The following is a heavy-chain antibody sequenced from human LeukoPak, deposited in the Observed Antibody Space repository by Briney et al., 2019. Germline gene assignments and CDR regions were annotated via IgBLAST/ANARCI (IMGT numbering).Heavy chain of an antibody. Sequence: GGSLRLSCAASGFTFSDYYMSWIRQAPGKGLEWVSYISSSGSTIYYADSVKGRFTISRDNAKNSLYLQMNSLRAEDTAVYYCAKDGSELTYYFDYWGQGTLVTVSS. CDR2: ISSSGSTI. V-gene: IGHV3-11*04. D-gene: IGHD3-10*01. J-gene: IGHJ4*02. CDR1: GFTFSDYY. CDR3: AKDGSELTYYFDY.